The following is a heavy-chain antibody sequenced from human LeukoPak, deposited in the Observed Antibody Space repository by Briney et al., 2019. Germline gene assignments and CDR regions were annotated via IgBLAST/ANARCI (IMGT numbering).Heavy chain of an antibody. CDR2: IYYSGST. Sequence: SETLSLTCTVSGGSISSGGYYWSWIRQHPGKGLEWIGHIYYSGSTYYNPSLKSRVTISVDTSKNQFSLKLSSVTAADTAVYYCARQTSIAAAGHWFDPWGQGTLVTVSS. CDR3: ARQTSIAAAGHWFDP. J-gene: IGHJ5*02. D-gene: IGHD6-13*01. V-gene: IGHV4-31*03. CDR1: GGSISSGGYY.